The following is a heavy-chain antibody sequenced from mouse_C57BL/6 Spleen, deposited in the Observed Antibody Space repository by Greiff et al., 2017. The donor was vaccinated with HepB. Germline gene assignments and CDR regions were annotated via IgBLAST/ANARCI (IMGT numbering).Heavy chain of an antibody. J-gene: IGHJ3*01. D-gene: IGHD3-2*02. CDR1: GFTFSSYA. Sequence: EVKVVESGEGLVKPGGSLKLSCAASGFTFSSYAMSWVRQTPEKRLEWVAYISSGGDYIYYADTVKGRFTISRDNARNTLYLQMSSLKSEDTAMYYCTRDPLDSSGPWFAYWGQGTLVTVSA. V-gene: IGHV5-9-1*02. CDR2: ISSGGDYI. CDR3: TRDPLDSSGPWFAY.